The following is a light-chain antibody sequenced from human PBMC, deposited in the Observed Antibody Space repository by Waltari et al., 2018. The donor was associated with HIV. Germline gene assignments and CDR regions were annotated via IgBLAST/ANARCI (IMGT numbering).Light chain of an antibody. Sequence: QSALTQPASVSGSPGQSITISCTGTSSDVGGYHHVSWYQKHPGKAPKLMIYEVSNRPSGVSNRFSGSKSGNTASLTSSGLQAEDEADYYCSSYTSSSALVVFGTGTKVTVL. V-gene: IGLV2-14*01. CDR2: EVS. CDR3: SSYTSSSALVV. CDR1: SSDVGGYHH. J-gene: IGLJ1*01.